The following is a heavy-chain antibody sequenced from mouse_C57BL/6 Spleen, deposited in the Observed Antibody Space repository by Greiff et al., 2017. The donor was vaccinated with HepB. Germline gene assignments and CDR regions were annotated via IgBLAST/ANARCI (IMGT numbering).Heavy chain of an antibody. Sequence: QVQLKQSGPELVKPGASVKLSCKASGYTFTSYWMHWVKQRPGQGLEWIGNINPSNGGTNYNEKFKSKATLTVDKSSSTAYMQLSSLTSEDSAVYYCDRRERKLIYGGYDLDYWGQGTTLTVSS. D-gene: IGHD2-3*01. V-gene: IGHV1-53*01. J-gene: IGHJ2*01. CDR1: GYTFTSYW. CDR2: INPSNGGT. CDR3: DRRERKLIYGGYDLDY.